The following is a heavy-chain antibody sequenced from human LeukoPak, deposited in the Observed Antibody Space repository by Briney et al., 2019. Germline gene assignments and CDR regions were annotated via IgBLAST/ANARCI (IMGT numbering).Heavy chain of an antibody. Sequence: SETLSLTCIVSGGSISSGGYYWGWIRQDPGKGLEGIGYIYYSESTYYNPSLKSRVSISVDTTKNQFSLKLSSVTAAGTAVYYSARRGEKWLIQVYWGQGTLGTVSS. CDR3: ARRGEKWLIQVY. CDR1: GGSISSGGYY. J-gene: IGHJ4*02. D-gene: IGHD3-22*01. CDR2: IYYSEST. V-gene: IGHV4-31*03.